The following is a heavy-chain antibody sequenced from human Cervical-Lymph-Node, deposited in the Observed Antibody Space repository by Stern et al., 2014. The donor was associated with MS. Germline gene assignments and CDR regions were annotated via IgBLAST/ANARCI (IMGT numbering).Heavy chain of an antibody. J-gene: IGHJ4*02. V-gene: IGHV1-69*02. CDR3: ARGLTDYCRGGTCHSYELDS. Sequence: QVQLVQSGAEVKXPGSSVRVSCKXSXXTXXXYTXXXXXXXPXPGXXXXXXXXXXXXITNYAQMFQGRVTITADRSTNTAYMELTSLRPEDTAVFFCARGLTDYCRGGTCHSYELDSWGQGTLVTVSS. D-gene: IGHD2-15*01. CDR2: XXXXXXIT. CDR1: XXTXXXYT.